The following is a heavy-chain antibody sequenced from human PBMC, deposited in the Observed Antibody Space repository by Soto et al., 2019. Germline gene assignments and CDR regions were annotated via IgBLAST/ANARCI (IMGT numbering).Heavy chain of an antibody. CDR2: ISYDGSNK. D-gene: IGHD2-8*01. V-gene: IGHV3-30-3*01. CDR1: GFTFSSYA. Sequence: VQLVESGGGVVQPGRSLRLSCAASGFTFSSYAMHWVRQAPGKGLEWVAVISYDGSNKYYADSVKGRFTISRDNSKNTLYLQMNSLRAEDTAVYYCASLGIVLMVYAIPNWFDPWGQGTLVTVSS. J-gene: IGHJ5*02. CDR3: ASLGIVLMVYAIPNWFDP.